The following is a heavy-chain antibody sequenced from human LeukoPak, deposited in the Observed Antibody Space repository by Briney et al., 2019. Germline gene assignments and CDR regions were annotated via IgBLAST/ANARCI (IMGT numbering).Heavy chain of an antibody. CDR2: VYNSGNT. J-gene: IGHJ3*02. D-gene: IGHD3-16*01. CDR3: ARRNVLTEGEAFDI. Sequence: SETLSLTCAVSGGSISNYHWTWIRQPPGTGLEWIGYVYNSGNTNYNPSLRSRVTISIDASKNQFSLKLNSVTAADTAVYYCARRNVLTEGEAFDIWGQGTLVTVSS. CDR1: GGSISNYH. V-gene: IGHV4-59*08.